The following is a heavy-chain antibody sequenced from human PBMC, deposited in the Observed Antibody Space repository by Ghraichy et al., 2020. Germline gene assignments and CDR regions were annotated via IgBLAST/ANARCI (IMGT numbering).Heavy chain of an antibody. D-gene: IGHD4-17*01. CDR2: ISWDGGST. V-gene: IGHV3-43*01. CDR3: AKELYGDHTFYYYGMDV. Sequence: GGSLRLSCAASGFTFDDYTMHWVRQAPGKGLEWVSLISWDGGSTYYADSVKGRFTISRDNSKNSLFLQMNSLRTEDTALYYCAKELYGDHTFYYYGMDVWGQGTTVTVSS. CDR1: GFTFDDYT. J-gene: IGHJ6*02.